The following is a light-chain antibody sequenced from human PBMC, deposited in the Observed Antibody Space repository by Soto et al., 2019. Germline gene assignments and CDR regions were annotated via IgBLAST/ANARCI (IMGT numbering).Light chain of an antibody. CDR2: AAS. V-gene: IGKV1-6*01. CDR3: QKYNSAPLT. J-gene: IGKJ4*01. Sequence: QMTQSPSALSASVGDRVNITCRASQGIRNDLGWYQQKPGKAPKLLIYAASSLQSGVPSRFSGSGSGTDFTLTISSLQPEDFATYYCQKYNSAPLTFGGRTKVDIK. CDR1: QGIRND.